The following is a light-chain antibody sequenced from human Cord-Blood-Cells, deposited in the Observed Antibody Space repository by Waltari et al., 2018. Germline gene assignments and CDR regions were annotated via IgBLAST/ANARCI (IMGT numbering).Light chain of an antibody. J-gene: IGLJ2*01. V-gene: IGLV1-44*01. CDR2: SHN. Sequence: QSVLTQPPSASGTPGQRVSISCSGSSSNIGSTTVNWYQQLPGTATKLLIYSHNQRPAGVHDRCSGSKSGTSSALAISGLQSEDEADYYCAAWDDSLNGVVFGGGTKLTVL. CDR1: SSNIGSTT. CDR3: AAWDDSLNGVV.